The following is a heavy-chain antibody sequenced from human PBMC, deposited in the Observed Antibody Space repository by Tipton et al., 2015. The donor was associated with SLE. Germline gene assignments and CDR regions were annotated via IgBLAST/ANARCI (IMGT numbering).Heavy chain of an antibody. Sequence: TLSLTCTVSGGSISSYYWSWIRQPPGKGLEWIGEINHSGSTNYNPSLKSRVTISIDTSKNQFSLKLSSVTAADTAVYYCARMVDAVAGTGYYYYMDVWGKGTTVTVSS. V-gene: IGHV4-34*01. CDR2: INHSGST. J-gene: IGHJ6*03. D-gene: IGHD6-19*01. CDR1: GGSISSYY. CDR3: ARMVDAVAGTGYYYYMDV.